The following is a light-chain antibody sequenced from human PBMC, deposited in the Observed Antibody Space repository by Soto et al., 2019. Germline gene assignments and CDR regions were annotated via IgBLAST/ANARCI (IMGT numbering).Light chain of an antibody. V-gene: IGKV3-11*01. CDR1: QSVSSY. CDR3: QQSSTYRWT. Sequence: EILLTEGPGTLSLSPGERPTLYWRASQSVSSYLAWYQHTPGQAPRILIHDASSRDTGIPARFSGIWSGTHCTLPLSSLQTEDFETYYGQQSSTYRWTFGQGTKADIK. CDR2: DAS. J-gene: IGKJ1*01.